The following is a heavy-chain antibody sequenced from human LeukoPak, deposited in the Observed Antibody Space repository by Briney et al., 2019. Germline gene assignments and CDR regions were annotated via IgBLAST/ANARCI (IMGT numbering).Heavy chain of an antibody. V-gene: IGHV3-23*01. CDR3: TKETPISVAGS. Sequence: PSETLSLTCTVSGGSISPYFWSWVRQAPGKGLEWVSTISASGVSTYYADSVKGRFTISRDNSKNTLYLQMNSLRAEDTAVYYCTKETPISVAGSWGQGTLVTVSS. J-gene: IGHJ4*02. CDR1: GGSISPYF. CDR2: ISASGVST. D-gene: IGHD6-19*01.